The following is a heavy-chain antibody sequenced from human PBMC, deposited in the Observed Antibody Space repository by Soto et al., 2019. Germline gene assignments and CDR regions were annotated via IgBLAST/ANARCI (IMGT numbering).Heavy chain of an antibody. Sequence: PGGSLRLSCAASGFTFSSYEMNWVRQAPGKGLEWVSYISSSGSTIYYADSVKGRFTISRDNAKTSLYLQMNSLRAEDTAVYYCARGLIFGVVNPSSWAQGTLVTVSS. CDR2: ISSSGSTI. CDR3: ARGLIFGVVNPSS. J-gene: IGHJ5*02. CDR1: GFTFSSYE. D-gene: IGHD3-3*01. V-gene: IGHV3-48*03.